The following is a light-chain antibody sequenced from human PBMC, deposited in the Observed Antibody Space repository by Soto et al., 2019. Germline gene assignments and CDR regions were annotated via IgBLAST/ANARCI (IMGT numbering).Light chain of an antibody. V-gene: IGKV3-20*01. J-gene: IGKJ5*01. Sequence: EMWLTQSPGTLSLSPGERATLSCGASQSVTSTYLAWYQQKPGQAPRLLIYGASSRAIGIPDRFSGSVSGSDFILTINRLEPEDFAVYYCQQYGSSHTFGQGTRLETK. CDR2: GAS. CDR3: QQYGSSHT. CDR1: QSVTSTY.